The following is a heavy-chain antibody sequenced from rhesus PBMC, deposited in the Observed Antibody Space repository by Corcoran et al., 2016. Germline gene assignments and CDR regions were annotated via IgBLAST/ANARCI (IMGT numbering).Heavy chain of an antibody. D-gene: IGHD2-8*01. V-gene: IGHV3-153*01. CDR1: GFTFSDYA. CDR2: LRNNACGGSA. Sequence: EVQLGESGGGLVQPGGFLRLSCAASGFTFSDYAMVWVRQAPGKGPEWVGFLRNNACGGSAEYAASVKGRFTISRDDSKNTAYLQMSSLKTEDTAVYCCRCSGGVCYADYWGQGVLVTVSS. CDR3: RCSGGVCYADY. J-gene: IGHJ4*01.